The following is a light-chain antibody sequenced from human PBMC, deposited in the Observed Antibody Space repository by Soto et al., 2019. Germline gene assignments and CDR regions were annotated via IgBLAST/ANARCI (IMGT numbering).Light chain of an antibody. J-gene: IGLJ1*01. CDR1: SXDVGGYNF. CDR3: SSYAGSNTYV. V-gene: IGLV2-8*01. Sequence: QSVLTQPPSASGSPGQSVAISCTGTSXDVGGYNFVSWYQQHPGKGPKLMIYEVSKRPSGVPDRFSGSKSGNTASLTVSGLQAEDEADYYCSSYAGSNTYVFGTGTKVTVL. CDR2: EVS.